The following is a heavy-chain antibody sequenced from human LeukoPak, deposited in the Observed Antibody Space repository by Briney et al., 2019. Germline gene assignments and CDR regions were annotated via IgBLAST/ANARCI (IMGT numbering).Heavy chain of an antibody. Sequence: SETLSLTCTVSGGSISPYYWSWIRQPPGKGLEWIGYISYSGNTDYNPSLKSRVTISVDTSMNQFSLKLSSVTAADTAVFHCARLRLRYDSNGYPTSYEAFDIWGQGTVVTVSS. CDR1: GGSISPYY. CDR3: ARLRLRYDSNGYPTSYEAFDI. CDR2: ISYSGNT. V-gene: IGHV4-59*08. D-gene: IGHD3-22*01. J-gene: IGHJ3*02.